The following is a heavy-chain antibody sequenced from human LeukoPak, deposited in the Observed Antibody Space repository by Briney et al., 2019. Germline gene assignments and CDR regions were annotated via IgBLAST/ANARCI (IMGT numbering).Heavy chain of an antibody. D-gene: IGHD6-19*01. V-gene: IGHV3-30*02. Sequence: GGSLRLSCAASGFTFSSYGMHWVRQAPGKGLEWVAFIRYDGSNKYYADSVKGRFTISRDNSKNTLYLQMNSLRAEDTAVYYCARAGAAAVAGMLGFDYWGQGTLVTVSS. J-gene: IGHJ4*02. CDR3: ARAGAAAVAGMLGFDY. CDR2: IRYDGSNK. CDR1: GFTFSSYG.